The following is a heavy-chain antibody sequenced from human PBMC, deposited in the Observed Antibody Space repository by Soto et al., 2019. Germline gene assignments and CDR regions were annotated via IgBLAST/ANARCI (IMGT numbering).Heavy chain of an antibody. CDR3: ATPIAARPRFTDY. Sequence: GASVKVSCKASGYTFTSYGISWVRQAPGQGLEWMGWISAYNGIANYAQKFQGRVTITADKSTSTAYMELSSLRSEDTAVYYCATPIAARPRFTDYWGQGTLVTVSS. J-gene: IGHJ4*02. V-gene: IGHV1-18*01. D-gene: IGHD6-6*01. CDR2: ISAYNGIA. CDR1: GYTFTSYG.